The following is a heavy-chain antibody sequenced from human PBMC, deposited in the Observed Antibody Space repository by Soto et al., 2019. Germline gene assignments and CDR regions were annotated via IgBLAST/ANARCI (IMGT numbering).Heavy chain of an antibody. J-gene: IGHJ6*02. CDR3: ERDFSPWFGYKPLYYSAVMDF. D-gene: IGHD2-15*01. Sequence: GGALRLSCAASGFTLSSYDMHLGRQATGKGLEWVSAIGTAGDTYYPGSVKGRFTISRENAKNSLYLQVNSLRAEATAVYYCERDFSPWFGYKPLYYSAVMDFWGQGPSV. CDR2: IGTAGDT. V-gene: IGHV3-13*01. CDR1: GFTLSSYD.